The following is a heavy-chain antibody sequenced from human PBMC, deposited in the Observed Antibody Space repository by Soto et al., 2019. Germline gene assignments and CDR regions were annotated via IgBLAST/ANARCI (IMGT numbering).Heavy chain of an antibody. CDR2: IYYSGST. D-gene: IGHD3-3*01. Sequence: SETLSLTCTVSGGSISSGDYYWSWIRQPPGKGLEWIGYIYYSGSTYYNPSLKSRVTISVDTSKNQFSLKLSSVTAADTAVYYCARGSGFLEWLLTSWFDPWGQGTLVTVSS. CDR3: ARGSGFLEWLLTSWFDP. J-gene: IGHJ5*02. CDR1: GGSISSGDYY. V-gene: IGHV4-30-4*01.